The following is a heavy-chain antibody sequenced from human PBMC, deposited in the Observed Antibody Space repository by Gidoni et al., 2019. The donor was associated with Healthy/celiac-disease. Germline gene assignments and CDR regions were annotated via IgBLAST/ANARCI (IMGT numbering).Heavy chain of an antibody. CDR2: IYTSGST. V-gene: IGHV4-61*02. CDR1: GASITSGSYY. J-gene: IGHJ3*02. CDR3: ARDGDDFWSGYGSAFDI. Sequence: QVQLQKSVPGLLKPSQTLSLTCTASGASITSGSYYWSWIRQPAGKGLEWIGRIYTSGSTNYNPSLKSRVTRSVDTSKNQFSLKLSSVTAADTAVYYCARDGDDFWSGYGSAFDIWGQGTMVTVSS. D-gene: IGHD3-3*01.